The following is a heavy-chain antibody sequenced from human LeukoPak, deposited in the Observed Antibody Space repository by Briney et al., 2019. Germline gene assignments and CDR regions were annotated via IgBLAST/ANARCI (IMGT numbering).Heavy chain of an antibody. CDR3: ATDPGSFWGRYGMDV. CDR2: LDPEDGET. J-gene: IGHJ6*02. Sequence: GASVKVSCTVSGYTLTELSMHWVRQAPGKGLEWMGGLDPEDGETIYAQKFQGRVTMTEDTSTDTAYMELSSLRSEDTAVYYCATDPGSFWGRYGMDVWGQGTTVTVSS. V-gene: IGHV1-24*01. D-gene: IGHD3-16*01. CDR1: GYTLTELS.